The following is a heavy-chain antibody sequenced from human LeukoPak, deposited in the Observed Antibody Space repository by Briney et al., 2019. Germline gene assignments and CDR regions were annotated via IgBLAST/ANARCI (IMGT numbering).Heavy chain of an antibody. Sequence: HPGGSLRLSCAASGFTFSSYAMHWVRQAPGKGLEWVAVISYDGSNKYYADSVKGRFTISRDNSKNTLYLQMNSLRAEDTAVYYCTLGDYYGSGSYQPFDYWGQGTLVTVSS. D-gene: IGHD3-10*01. J-gene: IGHJ4*02. V-gene: IGHV3-30*04. CDR3: TLGDYYGSGSYQPFDY. CDR1: GFTFSSYA. CDR2: ISYDGSNK.